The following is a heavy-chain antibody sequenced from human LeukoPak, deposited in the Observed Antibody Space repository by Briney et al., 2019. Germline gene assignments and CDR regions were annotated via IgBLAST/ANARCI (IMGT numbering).Heavy chain of an antibody. J-gene: IGHJ4*02. CDR3: AREGVYVWGSYRIDY. D-gene: IGHD3-16*02. Sequence: SETLSLTCTVSGGSISSGSYYWSWLRQPAGQELEWIVRICTSGSTNYNPSMRSRITISVDTYKNQFSLKLSSVTAADTAVYYCAREGVYVWGSYRIDYWGQGTLVTVSS. CDR1: GGSISSGSYY. V-gene: IGHV4-61*02. CDR2: ICTSGST.